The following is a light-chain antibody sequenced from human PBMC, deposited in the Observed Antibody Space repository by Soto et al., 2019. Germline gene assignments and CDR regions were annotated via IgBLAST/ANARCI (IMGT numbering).Light chain of an antibody. CDR3: QQANDWPPT. V-gene: IGKV3-15*01. CDR1: QANSNN. Sequence: RVMTQSPVTQSVSPGERVTLSCRASQANSNNLAWYQQKPGQAPRLLIFDASTRATGIPARFSGSGSGTEFTLTISSLQSEDFAVYYCQQANDWPPTFGQGTRV. CDR2: DAS. J-gene: IGKJ1*01.